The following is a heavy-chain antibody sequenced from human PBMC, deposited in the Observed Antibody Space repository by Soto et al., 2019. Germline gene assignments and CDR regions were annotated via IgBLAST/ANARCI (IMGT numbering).Heavy chain of an antibody. CDR1: GGTFSSYA. CDR3: ARVGRSWYNWFDP. CDR2: IIPTFGTA. D-gene: IGHD6-13*01. V-gene: IGHV1-69*13. Sequence: WASVKVSCKASGGTFSSYAISWVRQAPGQGLEWMGGIIPTFGTANYAQKFQGRVTITADESTSTAYMELSSLRSEDTAVYYCARVGRSWYNWFDPRGQGTLVKVSS. J-gene: IGHJ5*02.